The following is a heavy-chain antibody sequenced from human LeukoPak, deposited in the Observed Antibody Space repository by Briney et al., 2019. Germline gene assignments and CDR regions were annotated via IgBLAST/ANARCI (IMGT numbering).Heavy chain of an antibody. Sequence: GGSLRLSCAASGFTFSRYLMHWVRQAPGKGLEWVSRINSDGSSTSYADSVKGRFTISRDSAKNTLFLQMNSLRAEDTAVYYCARVSLDYEILSGYYNSRFDYWGQGTLVTVSS. J-gene: IGHJ4*02. CDR2: INSDGSST. D-gene: IGHD3-9*01. CDR3: ARVSLDYEILSGYYNSRFDY. CDR1: GFTFSRYL. V-gene: IGHV3-74*01.